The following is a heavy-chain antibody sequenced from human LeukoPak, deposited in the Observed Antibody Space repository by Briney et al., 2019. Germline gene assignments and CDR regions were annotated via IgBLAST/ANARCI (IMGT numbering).Heavy chain of an antibody. Sequence: ASVKVSCKASGYTFTSYDINWVRQATGQGLEWMGWMNPNSGNTGYAQKFQGGVTMTRNTSISTAYMELSSLRSEDTAVYYCARGTRSIAAAATRVYYFDYWGQGTLVTVSS. CDR3: ARGTRSIAAAATRVYYFDY. J-gene: IGHJ4*02. CDR1: GYTFTSYD. CDR2: MNPNSGNT. D-gene: IGHD6-13*01. V-gene: IGHV1-8*01.